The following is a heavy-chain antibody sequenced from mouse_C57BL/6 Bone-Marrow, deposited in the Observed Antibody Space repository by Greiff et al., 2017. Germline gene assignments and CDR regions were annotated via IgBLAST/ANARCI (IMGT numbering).Heavy chain of an antibody. J-gene: IGHJ1*03. Sequence: QVQLQQPGAELVKPGVSVKLSCKASGYTFTSYWMHWVKQRPGQGLEWIGMIHPNSGSTNYNEKFKSKATLTVDKSSSTAYMQLSSLTSEDSAVYYCARYGYYWYFDVWGTGTTVTVSS. CDR3: ARYGYYWYFDV. V-gene: IGHV1-64*01. CDR1: GYTFTSYW. D-gene: IGHD2-2*01. CDR2: IHPNSGST.